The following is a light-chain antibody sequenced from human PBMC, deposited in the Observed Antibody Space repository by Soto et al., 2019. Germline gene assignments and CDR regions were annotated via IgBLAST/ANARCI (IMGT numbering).Light chain of an antibody. CDR1: QSVSSY. V-gene: IGKV3-11*01. CDR3: QQYNERPPWT. J-gene: IGKJ1*01. CDR2: DAS. Sequence: EIVLTQSPATLSLSPGERATLCRRASQSVSSYLAWYQQKPGQAPRLLIYDASNRATGIPARVSGSGSGTDFTLTISSLQSDDVGVYYCQQYNERPPWTFGQGTKVDIK.